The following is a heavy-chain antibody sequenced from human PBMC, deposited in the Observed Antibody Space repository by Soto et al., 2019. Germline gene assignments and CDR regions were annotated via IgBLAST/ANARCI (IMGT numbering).Heavy chain of an antibody. CDR1: GFTVSSNY. CDR3: AKDQGSSWYEIDY. Sequence: HPGGSLRLSCAASGFTVSSNYMSWVRQAPGKGLEWVSVIYSGGSTYYADSVKGRFTISRDNSKNTLYLQMNSLRAEDTAVYYCAKDQGSSWYEIDYWGQGTLVTVSS. J-gene: IGHJ4*02. D-gene: IGHD6-13*01. V-gene: IGHV3-66*01. CDR2: IYSGGST.